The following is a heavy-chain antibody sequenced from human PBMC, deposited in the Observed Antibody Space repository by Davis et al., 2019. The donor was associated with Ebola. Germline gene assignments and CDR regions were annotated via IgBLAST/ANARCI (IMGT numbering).Heavy chain of an antibody. CDR2: VYTSGSGST. CDR1: GASISNSY. Sequence: MPSETLSLTCTVSGASISNSYWAWIRQPAGKGLEWIGHVYTSGSGSTYYNPSLQSRVTISVDTSKNQFSLRLTSVTAADAAVYYCARDLNVWGQGTTVTVSS. V-gene: IGHV4-4*07. CDR3: ARDLNV. J-gene: IGHJ6*02.